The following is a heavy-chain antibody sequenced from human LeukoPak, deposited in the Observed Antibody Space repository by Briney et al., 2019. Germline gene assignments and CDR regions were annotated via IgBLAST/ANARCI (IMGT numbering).Heavy chain of an antibody. CDR1: GGSFSGYY. V-gene: IGHV4-34*01. CDR2: INHSGST. Sequence: SETLSLTCAVYGGSFSGYYWSWIRQPPGKGLEWIGEINHSGSTNHNPSLKSRVTISVDTSKNQFSLKLSSVTAADTAVYYCARGRRWLQFGATFDYWGQGTLVTVSS. CDR3: ARGRRWLQFGATFDY. J-gene: IGHJ4*02. D-gene: IGHD5-24*01.